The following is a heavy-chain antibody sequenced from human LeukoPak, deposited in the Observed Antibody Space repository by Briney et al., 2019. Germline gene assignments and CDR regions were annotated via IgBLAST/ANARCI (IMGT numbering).Heavy chain of an antibody. CDR1: GFTFSDYY. Sequence: GSLRLSCAASGFTFSDYYMSWIRQAPGKGLEWVSYISSSGSTIYYADSVKGRFTISRDNAKNSLYLQMNSLRAEDTAVYYCARVTVEYSSGWYLYYFDYWGQGTLVTVSS. V-gene: IGHV3-11*04. J-gene: IGHJ4*02. D-gene: IGHD6-19*01. CDR3: ARVTVEYSSGWYLYYFDY. CDR2: ISSSGSTI.